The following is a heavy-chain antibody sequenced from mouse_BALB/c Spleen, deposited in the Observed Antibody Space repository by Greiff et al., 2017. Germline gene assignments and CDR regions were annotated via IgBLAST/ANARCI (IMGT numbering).Heavy chain of an antibody. D-gene: IGHD1-1*01. V-gene: IGHV1S29*02. CDR2: IYPYNGGT. CDR1: GYTFTDYN. CDR3: ASTVVATYYFDY. J-gene: IGHJ2*01. Sequence: EVQLLQSGPELVKPGASVKISCKASGYTFTDYNMHWVKQSHGKSLEWIGYIYPYNGGTGYNQKFKSKATLTVDNSSSTAYMELRSLTSEDSAVYYCASTVVATYYFDYWGQGTTLTVSS.